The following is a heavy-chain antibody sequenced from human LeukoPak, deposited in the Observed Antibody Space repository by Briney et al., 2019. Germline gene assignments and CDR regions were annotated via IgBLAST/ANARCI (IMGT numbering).Heavy chain of an antibody. D-gene: IGHD6-13*01. V-gene: IGHV4-4*07. CDR1: GGSISSYY. CDR3: ARDVVAAAGTWDY. J-gene: IGHJ4*02. CDR2: IYNSANV. Sequence: SETLSLTCTVSGGSISSYYWSWIRQPAGKGLEWIGRIYNSANVNYNPSLKSRITMSVDTSKNQFSLTLSSLTAADTAVYYCARDVVAAAGTWDYWGQGTLVTVSS.